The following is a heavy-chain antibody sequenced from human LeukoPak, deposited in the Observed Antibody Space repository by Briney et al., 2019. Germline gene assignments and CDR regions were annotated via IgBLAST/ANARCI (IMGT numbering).Heavy chain of an antibody. CDR3: AKSRGGRDKYYFDH. D-gene: IGHD2-15*01. V-gene: IGHV3-9*01. Sequence: PGRSLRLSCAASGFSFDDYGMHWVRQVPGKGLEWVSGISWNSGSIGYADSVKGRFTISRDNAKNSLHLQMSSLRAEDTALYYCAKSRGGRDKYYFDHWGQGTRVTVSS. CDR2: ISWNSGSI. CDR1: GFSFDDYG. J-gene: IGHJ4*02.